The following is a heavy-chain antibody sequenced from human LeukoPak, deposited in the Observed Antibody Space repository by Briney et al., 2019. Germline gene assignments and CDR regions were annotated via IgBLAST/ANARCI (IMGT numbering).Heavy chain of an antibody. CDR1: GFTFSSYA. CDR2: ISGSGGST. V-gene: IGHV3-23*01. Sequence: PGGSLRLSCAASGFTFSSYARSWVRQAPGKGLEWVSAISGSGGSTYYADSVKGRFILSRDNSKNTLYLQMNSLRAEDTALYYCAKEKYSSSHWCGPWGRGTRVTVSS. D-gene: IGHD6-6*01. J-gene: IGHJ5*02. CDR3: AKEKYSSSHWCGP.